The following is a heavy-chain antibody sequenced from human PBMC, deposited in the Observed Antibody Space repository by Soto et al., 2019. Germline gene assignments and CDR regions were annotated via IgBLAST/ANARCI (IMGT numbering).Heavy chain of an antibody. CDR2: IYYSGST. CDR3: ARVQLVGYYFDY. Sequence: PSETLSLTCTVSGGSINSGDSYWSWIRQPPGKGLEWIGYIYYSGSTYYNRSLKSRVTISLDTSKNQFSLKLSSVTAADTAVYYCARVQLVGYYFDYWGQGTLVTVSS. CDR1: GGSINSGDSY. V-gene: IGHV4-30-4*01. J-gene: IGHJ4*02. D-gene: IGHD2-2*01.